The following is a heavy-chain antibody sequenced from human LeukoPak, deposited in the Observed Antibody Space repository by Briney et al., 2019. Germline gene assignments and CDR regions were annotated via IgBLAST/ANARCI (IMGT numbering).Heavy chain of an antibody. J-gene: IGHJ6*03. D-gene: IGHD2-15*01. V-gene: IGHV1-69*13. CDR1: GGTFSSYA. CDR2: IIPIFGTA. CDR3: ARGVRWYVSYYYYYMDV. Sequence: ASVKVSCKASGGTFSSYAISWVRQAPGQGLEWMGGIIPIFGTANYAQKFQGRVTITADESTSTAYMELSSLRSEDTAVYYCARGVRWYVSYYYYYMDVWGKGTTVTVSS.